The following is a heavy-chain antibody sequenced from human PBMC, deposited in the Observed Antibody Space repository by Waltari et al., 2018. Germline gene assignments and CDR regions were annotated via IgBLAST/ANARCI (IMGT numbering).Heavy chain of an antibody. V-gene: IGHV4-59*01. D-gene: IGHD6-6*01. CDR2: IYYSGST. CDR1: GGSISSYY. J-gene: IGHJ4*02. Sequence: QVQLQESGPGLVKPSETLSLTCTVSGGSISSYYWSWIRQPPGKGLEWIGYIYYSGSTNYNPSLKSRVTISVDTSKNQFSLKLSSVTAADTAVYYCASGSKGYSSSTFDYWGQGTLVIVSS. CDR3: ASGSKGYSSSTFDY.